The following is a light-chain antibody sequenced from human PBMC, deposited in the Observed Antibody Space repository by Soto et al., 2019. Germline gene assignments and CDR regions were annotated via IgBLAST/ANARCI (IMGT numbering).Light chain of an antibody. CDR2: DAS. V-gene: IGKV3-11*01. Sequence: EIVLTQSPATLSLSPGERATLSCRASQSVSSYLAWYQQKPGQAPRLLIYDASNTATGIPARFSGSGSGTDFTITVSSLEPEDFEVYYCQQRSNWPITFGQGTRLEIK. J-gene: IGKJ5*01. CDR3: QQRSNWPIT. CDR1: QSVSSY.